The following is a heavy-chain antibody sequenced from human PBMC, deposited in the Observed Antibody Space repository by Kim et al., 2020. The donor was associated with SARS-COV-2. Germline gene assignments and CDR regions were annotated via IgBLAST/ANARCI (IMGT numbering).Heavy chain of an antibody. J-gene: IGHJ3*02. Sequence: SETLSLTCTVSGGSISSYYWSWIRQPPGKGLEWIGYIYYSGSTNYNPSLKSRVTISVDTSKNQFSLKLSSVTAADTAVYYCARKSIAVAGRANAFDIWGQGTMVTVSS. D-gene: IGHD6-19*01. CDR2: IYYSGST. V-gene: IGHV4-59*08. CDR1: GGSISSYY. CDR3: ARKSIAVAGRANAFDI.